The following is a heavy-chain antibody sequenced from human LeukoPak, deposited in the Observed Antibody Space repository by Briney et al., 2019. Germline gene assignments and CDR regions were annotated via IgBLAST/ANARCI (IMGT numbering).Heavy chain of an antibody. J-gene: IGHJ4*02. Sequence: ASVTVSCKASGYTFTVYYMHWVRQAPGQGLEWMGWINPNSGGTNYAQKFQGRVTMTRDTSISTDYMELSRLRSDDTAVYYCAREYSSSVLDYWGQGTLVTVSS. CDR1: GYTFTVYY. D-gene: IGHD6-6*01. CDR3: AREYSSSVLDY. CDR2: INPNSGGT. V-gene: IGHV1-2*02.